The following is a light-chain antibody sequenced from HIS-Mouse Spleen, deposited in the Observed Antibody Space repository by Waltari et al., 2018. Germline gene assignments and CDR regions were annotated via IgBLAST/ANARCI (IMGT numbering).Light chain of an antibody. CDR3: QSADSSGTGWV. CDR1: ALPKQY. Sequence: SYELTQPPSVSVSPGQTARITCSGDALPKQYAYWYQQKPGQAPVLVIYKDSERPSGIPERFSGSSSGTTVTLTISGVQAEDEADYYYQSADSSGTGWVFGGGTKLTVL. CDR2: KDS. V-gene: IGLV3-25*03. J-gene: IGLJ3*02.